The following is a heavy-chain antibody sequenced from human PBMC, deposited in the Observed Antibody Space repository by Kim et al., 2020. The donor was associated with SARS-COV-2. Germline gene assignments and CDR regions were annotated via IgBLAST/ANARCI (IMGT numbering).Heavy chain of an antibody. J-gene: IGHJ3*02. Sequence: VKGRFPISRDNSKNTLYLQMSSLRAEDTAVYYCATITMIVVVIADDAFDIWGQGTMVTVSS. V-gene: IGHV3-64D*06. CDR3: ATITMIVVVIADDAFDI. D-gene: IGHD3-22*01.